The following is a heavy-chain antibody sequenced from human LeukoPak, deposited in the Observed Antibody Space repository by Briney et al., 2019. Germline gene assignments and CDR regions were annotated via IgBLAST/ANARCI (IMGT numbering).Heavy chain of an antibody. CDR3: ASRRAGSGNYYLDY. J-gene: IGHJ4*02. Sequence: GGSLRLSCAASGFTFSYHTMHWVRQAPGKGLEWVAVISYDGSNKYYADSVKGRFTISRDNSKNTLYLQMNSLRAEDTAVYYCASRRAGSGNYYLDYWGQGTLVTVSS. CDR2: ISYDGSNK. CDR1: GFTFSYHT. D-gene: IGHD3-10*01. V-gene: IGHV3-30-3*01.